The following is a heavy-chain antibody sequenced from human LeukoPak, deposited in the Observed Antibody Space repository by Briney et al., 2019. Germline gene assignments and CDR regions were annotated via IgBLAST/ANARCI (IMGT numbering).Heavy chain of an antibody. CDR3: ARESQVFWPKETNWFDP. CDR2: INPDSGDT. V-gene: IGHV1-2*06. D-gene: IGHD3-3*01. CDR1: GYKFVAYY. J-gene: IGHJ5*02. Sequence: GASVKVSCKASGYKFVAYYIYWVRQSPGQGLEWLGRINPDSGDTNYAQKFQGRVTMMRDTSSSTAYMELSRLKSDDTAIYYCARESQVFWPKETNWFDPWGHGTLVTVAS.